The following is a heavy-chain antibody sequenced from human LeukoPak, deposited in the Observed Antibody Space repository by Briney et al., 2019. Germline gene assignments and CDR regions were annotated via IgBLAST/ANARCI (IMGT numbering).Heavy chain of an antibody. CDR1: GYTLTELS. V-gene: IGHV1-24*01. CDR2: FDPEDGET. D-gene: IGHD3-10*01. CDR3: ARVRVDYYGSGSYYKVNDY. J-gene: IGHJ4*02. Sequence: ASVKVSCKVSGYTLTELSMHWVRQAPGKGLEWMGGFDPEDGETIYAQKFQGRVTMTEDTSTDTAYMELSSLRSEDTAVYYCARVRVDYYGSGSYYKVNDYWGQGTLVTVSS.